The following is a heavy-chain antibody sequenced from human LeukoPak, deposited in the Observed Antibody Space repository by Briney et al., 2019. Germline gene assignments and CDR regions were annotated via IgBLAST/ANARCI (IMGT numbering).Heavy chain of an antibody. CDR2: LKQKGSEK. Sequence: GALRLSCAASGFTLSSYWMSWVRQAPGKGLEWVANLKQKGSEKYYVDSVKGRFTISRDNAKNSLYLQMNSLRAEDTAVYYCARDSSYCSSTSCYEDYGMDVWGQGTTVTVSS. CDR3: ARDSSYCSSTSCYEDYGMDV. J-gene: IGHJ6*02. CDR1: GFTLSSYW. D-gene: IGHD2-2*01. V-gene: IGHV3-7*01.